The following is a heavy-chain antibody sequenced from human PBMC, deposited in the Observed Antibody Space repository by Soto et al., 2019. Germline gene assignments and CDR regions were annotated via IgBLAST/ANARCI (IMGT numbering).Heavy chain of an antibody. J-gene: IGHJ4*02. V-gene: IGHV4-31*03. CDR1: GGSISSGGYY. Sequence: QVQLQESGPGLVKPSQTLSLTCTVSGGSISSGGYYWSWVRQHPGKGLEWIGYIYYSGSTYYNTSLKSRVTIAVDTSKNRFSLKLSSVTAADTAVYYCARTYGDYVFDYWGQGTLVTVSS. CDR2: IYYSGST. CDR3: ARTYGDYVFDY. D-gene: IGHD4-17*01.